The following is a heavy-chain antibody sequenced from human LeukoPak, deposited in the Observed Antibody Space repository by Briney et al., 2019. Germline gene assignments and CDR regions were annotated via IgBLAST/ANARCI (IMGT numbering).Heavy chain of an antibody. CDR1: GYTFTSYD. Sequence: ASVKVSCKASGYTFTSYDINWVRQATGQGLEWMGWISAYNGNTNYAQKLQGRVTMTTDTSTSTAYMELRSLRSDDTAVYYCARDHALRLELREIDYWGQGTLVTVSS. D-gene: IGHD1-7*01. CDR3: ARDHALRLELREIDY. CDR2: ISAYNGNT. J-gene: IGHJ4*02. V-gene: IGHV1-18*01.